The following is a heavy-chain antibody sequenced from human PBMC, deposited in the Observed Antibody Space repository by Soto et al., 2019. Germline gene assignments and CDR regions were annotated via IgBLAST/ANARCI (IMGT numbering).Heavy chain of an antibody. CDR3: ADGGTGHTPFNY. Sequence: EVQVLESGGDLVQPGGSLRLSCAASGFSFINYAMSWVRQAPGKGLEWVSAISSSGDGTYYEDSVKGRFTISRDNSKNTLYLQMNSLRAEDTALYYCADGGTGHTPFNYWGQGILVTVSS. CDR2: ISSSGDGT. CDR1: GFSFINYA. D-gene: IGHD3-10*01. J-gene: IGHJ4*02. V-gene: IGHV3-23*01.